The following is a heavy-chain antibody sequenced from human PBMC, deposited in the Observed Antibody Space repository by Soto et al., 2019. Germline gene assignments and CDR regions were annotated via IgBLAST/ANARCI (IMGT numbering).Heavy chain of an antibody. V-gene: IGHV4-31*01. CDR1: GGSISSGGYY. Sequence: QVQLQESGPGLVKPSQTLSLTCTVSGGSISSGGYYWSWIRQHPGKGLEWIGYIYYSGSTYYNPSLKSLVTIAVDTSKNQFSLKLSSVTATDTAVYYCARVKTRYDSSGTDYWGQGTLVIVSS. CDR2: IYYSGST. D-gene: IGHD3-22*01. J-gene: IGHJ4*02. CDR3: ARVKTRYDSSGTDY.